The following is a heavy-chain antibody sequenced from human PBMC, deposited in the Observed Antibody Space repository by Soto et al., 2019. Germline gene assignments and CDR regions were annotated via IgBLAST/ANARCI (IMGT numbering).Heavy chain of an antibody. J-gene: IGHJ6*03. Sequence: GASVKVSCKASGYTFTSYDINWVRQATGQGLEWMGWMNPNSGNTGYAQKFQGRVTMTRNTSISTAYMELSSLRSEDTAVYYCARGRASQRHLLWFGGPKKPAYYYMDVWGKGTTVTISS. CDR3: ARGRASQRHLLWFGGPKKPAYYYMDV. V-gene: IGHV1-8*01. CDR1: GYTFTSYD. CDR2: MNPNSGNT. D-gene: IGHD3-10*01.